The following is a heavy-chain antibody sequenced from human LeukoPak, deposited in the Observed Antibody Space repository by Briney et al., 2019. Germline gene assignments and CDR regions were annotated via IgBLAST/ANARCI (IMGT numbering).Heavy chain of an antibody. CDR1: GGSISSSSYY. D-gene: IGHD5-18*01. V-gene: IGHV4-39*01. Sequence: PSETLSLTCTVSGGSISSSSYYWGWIRQPPGKGLEWIGSISYSGSTYYNPSLKSRVTISVDTSKNQFSLKLSSVTAADTAVYYCARGRGYSYGWVYWGQGTLVTVSS. J-gene: IGHJ4*02. CDR3: ARGRGYSYGWVY. CDR2: ISYSGST.